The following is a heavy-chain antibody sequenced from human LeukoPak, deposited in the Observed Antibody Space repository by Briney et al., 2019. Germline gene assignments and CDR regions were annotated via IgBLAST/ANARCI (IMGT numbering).Heavy chain of an antibody. Sequence: PGGSLRLSCAASGFTFSSYGMSWVRQAPGKGLEWVSYISSSSSTIYYADSVKGRFTISRDNAKKSLYLQMNSLRAEDTAVYYWARISRRITIFGVARNGHYMDVWGKGTTVTVSS. J-gene: IGHJ6*03. CDR3: ARISRRITIFGVARNGHYMDV. CDR2: ISSSSSTI. V-gene: IGHV3-48*01. D-gene: IGHD3-3*01. CDR1: GFTFSSYG.